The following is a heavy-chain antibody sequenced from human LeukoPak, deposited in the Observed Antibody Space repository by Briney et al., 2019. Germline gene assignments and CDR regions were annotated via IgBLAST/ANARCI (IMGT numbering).Heavy chain of an antibody. V-gene: IGHV3-21*01. J-gene: IGHJ3*02. CDR2: ISSGTSYI. CDR1: GFTFNTYT. CDR3: ARGPTSSWETAFDI. Sequence: GGSLRLSCAASGFTFNTYTMNWVRQAPGKGLEWVSSISSGTSYIYYADSVKGRFTISRDNAKNSLYLQMNSLRAEDTAVYYCARGPTSSWETAFDIWGQGTMVTVSS. D-gene: IGHD1-26*01.